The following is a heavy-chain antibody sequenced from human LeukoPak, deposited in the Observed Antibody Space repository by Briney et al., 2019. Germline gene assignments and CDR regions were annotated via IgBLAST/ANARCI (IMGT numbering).Heavy chain of an antibody. D-gene: IGHD1-1*01. J-gene: IGHJ3*02. CDR2: IYYSGST. V-gene: IGHV4-59*01. CDR3: VRDSLQLDVRWDDTFDS. Sequence: SETLSLTCTVSGGSIGRYYWSWVRQPPGKGLEWIGHIYYSGSTNYNPSLRGRVTISVDTSKNQFSLKLSSVTAADTAVYYCVRDSLQLDVRWDDTFDSWGQGTMVTVSS. CDR1: GGSIGRYY.